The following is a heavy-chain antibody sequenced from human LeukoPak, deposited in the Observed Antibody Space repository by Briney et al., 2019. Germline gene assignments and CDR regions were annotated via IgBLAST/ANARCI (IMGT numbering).Heavy chain of an antibody. Sequence: GGSLRLSCAASGFTFSNAWMSWVRQAPGKGLEWVGRIKSKTDGGTTDYAAPVKGRFTISRDDSKNTLHLQMNSLKTEDTAVYYCTTDSFDYGDYAYWGQGTLVTVSS. V-gene: IGHV3-15*01. CDR2: IKSKTDGGTT. D-gene: IGHD4-17*01. CDR3: TTDSFDYGDYAY. J-gene: IGHJ4*02. CDR1: GFTFSNAW.